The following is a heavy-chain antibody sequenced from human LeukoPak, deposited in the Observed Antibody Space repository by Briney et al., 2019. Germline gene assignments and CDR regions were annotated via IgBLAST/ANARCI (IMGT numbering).Heavy chain of an antibody. J-gene: IGHJ1*01. D-gene: IGHD6-13*01. V-gene: IGHV4-39*01. CDR3: ARQTVSSWYVIQH. CDR1: GGSISSSSYY. CDR2: IYYSGST. Sequence: PSETLSLTCTVSGGSISSSSYYWGWIRQPPGKGLEWIGSIYYSGSTYYNPSLKSRVTISVDTSKNQFSLKLSSVTAADTAVYYCARQTVSSWYVIQHWGQGTLVTVSS.